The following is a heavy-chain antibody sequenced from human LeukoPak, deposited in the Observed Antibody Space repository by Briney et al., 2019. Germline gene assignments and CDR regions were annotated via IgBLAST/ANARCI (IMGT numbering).Heavy chain of an antibody. D-gene: IGHD2-2*01. V-gene: IGHV1-46*01. CDR3: ARVKAGGTSCYSCWFDP. CDR2: INPSGGST. Sequence: ASVKVSCKASGYTFTSYYMHWVRQAPGQGLEWMGIINPSGGSTSYAQKFQGRVTMTRDTSTSTVYMELSSLRSEDTAVYYCARVKAGGTSCYSCWFDPWGQGTLVTVSS. CDR1: GYTFTSYY. J-gene: IGHJ5*02.